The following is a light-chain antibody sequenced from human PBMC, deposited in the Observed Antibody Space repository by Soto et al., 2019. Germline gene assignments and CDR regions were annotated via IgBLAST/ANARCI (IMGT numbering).Light chain of an antibody. CDR2: WAS. CDR3: QQYYSSPLT. V-gene: IGKV4-1*01. J-gene: IGKJ2*01. CDR1: QSVLYSSNNKNY. Sequence: DIVMTQSPDSLAVSLGERATINCKSSQSVLYSSNNKNYLAWYQQKPGQPPKLLIYWASTRESGVPDRFNGSGSGTGYTLTISSLQAEDVAVYYCQQYYSSPLTFGQETKLEIK.